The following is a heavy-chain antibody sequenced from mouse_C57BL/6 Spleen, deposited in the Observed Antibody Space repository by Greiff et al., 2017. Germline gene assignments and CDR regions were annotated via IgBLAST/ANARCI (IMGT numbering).Heavy chain of an antibody. CDR3: ARGITTAYFEV. V-gene: IGHV14-2*01. Sequence: EVQLQQSGAELVKPGASVKLSCTASGFNIKDYYMNWVKQRPEQGLEWIGRIDPEDGDTKYAPKFQGKATITADTSSNTAYLQLSSLTSEDTAVYYCARGITTAYFEVWGTGTTVTVAS. CDR1: GFNIKDYY. J-gene: IGHJ1*03. D-gene: IGHD1-2*01. CDR2: IDPEDGDT.